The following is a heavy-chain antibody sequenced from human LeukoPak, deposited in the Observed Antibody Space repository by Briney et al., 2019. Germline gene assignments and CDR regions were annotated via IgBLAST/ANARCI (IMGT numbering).Heavy chain of an antibody. V-gene: IGHV4-59*01. CDR1: GGSISSYY. CDR2: IYYSGST. CDR3: ASPLDGHEDLLTGYYMAAFDI. Sequence: PSETLSLTCTVSGGSISSYYWSWIRQPPGKGLEWIGYIYYSGSTNYNPSLKSRVTISVDTSKNQFSLKLSSVTAADTAVYYCASPLDGHEDLLTGYYMAAFDIWGQGTMLTVSS. D-gene: IGHD3-9*01. J-gene: IGHJ3*02.